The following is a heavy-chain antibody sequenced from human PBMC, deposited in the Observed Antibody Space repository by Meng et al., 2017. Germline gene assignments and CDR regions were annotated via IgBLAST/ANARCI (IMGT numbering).Heavy chain of an antibody. CDR1: GGSISSSSYY. CDR2: IYYSEST. D-gene: IGHD6-19*01. Sequence: SETLSLTCTVSGGSISSSSYYWGWIRQPPGKGLEWIGSIYYSESTYYNPSLKSRVTISVDTSKNQFSLKLSSVTAADTAVYYCARDNSSGWSVNDAFDIWGQGTMVTVSS. J-gene: IGHJ3*02. CDR3: ARDNSSGWSVNDAFDI. V-gene: IGHV4-39*07.